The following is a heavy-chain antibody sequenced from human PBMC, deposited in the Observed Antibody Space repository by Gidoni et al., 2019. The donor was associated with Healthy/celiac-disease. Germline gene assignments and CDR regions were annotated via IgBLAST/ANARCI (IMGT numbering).Heavy chain of an antibody. Sequence: HVQLVQSGAEVQKSGASVKVSCKVSGYTLTELSMHWVRQAPGKGLEWMGGFDPENGETIYAQKFQGRVTMTEDTSTDTAYMELGSQRCEDTAVYYCATIVVVVADRDDDFDIWGQGTMVTVSS. J-gene: IGHJ3*02. D-gene: IGHD2-15*01. CDR1: GYTLTELS. CDR2: FDPENGET. CDR3: ATIVVVVADRDDDFDI. V-gene: IGHV1-24*01.